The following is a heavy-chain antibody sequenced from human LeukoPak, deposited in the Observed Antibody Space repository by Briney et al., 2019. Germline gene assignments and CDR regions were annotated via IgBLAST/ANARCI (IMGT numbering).Heavy chain of an antibody. J-gene: IGHJ4*02. V-gene: IGHV3-9*01. Sequence: GGSLRLSCTASGFLFDDFAMHGVRQVPGKGLEWVSGITGNSGALHYADSVKGRFTISRDSARKSLYLHIRSLIPEDTALLYCGRDIVGTMLRGVIRSWGPGILVTVSS. CDR3: GRDIVGTMLRGVIRS. CDR2: ITGNSGAL. CDR1: GFLFDDFA. D-gene: IGHD3-10*01.